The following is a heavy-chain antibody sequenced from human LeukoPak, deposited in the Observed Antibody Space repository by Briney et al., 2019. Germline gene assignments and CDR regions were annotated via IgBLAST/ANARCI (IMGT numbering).Heavy chain of an antibody. CDR2: VNYSGGT. J-gene: IGHJ5*01. Sequence: SETLSLTCIVSGGSINTDYWNWIRQSPGKGLEWIGHVNYSGGTNYNPSLESRVTLSFNTSKTHFSLQLTSVTAADTAVYYWARRAAMTLSGEDDWFDSWGQGSLVTVSS. CDR1: GGSINTDY. CDR3: ARRAAMTLSGEDDWFDS. V-gene: IGHV4-59*08. D-gene: IGHD7-27*01.